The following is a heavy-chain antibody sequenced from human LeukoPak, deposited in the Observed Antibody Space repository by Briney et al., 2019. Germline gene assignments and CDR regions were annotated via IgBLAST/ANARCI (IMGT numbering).Heavy chain of an antibody. Sequence: ASVKVSCKASGYSFTGYHIHWVRQAPGQGLEWMGWINPNNGGTNQVQSFQGRVTMTRDTSISTAYMELSSLRSDDTAVYYCARDREDYYGSGSSFDYWGQGTLVTVSS. CDR1: GYSFTGYH. V-gene: IGHV1-2*02. D-gene: IGHD3-10*01. J-gene: IGHJ4*02. CDR3: ARDREDYYGSGSSFDY. CDR2: INPNNGGT.